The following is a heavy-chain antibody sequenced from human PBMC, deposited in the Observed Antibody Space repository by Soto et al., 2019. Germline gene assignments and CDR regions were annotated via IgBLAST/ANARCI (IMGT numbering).Heavy chain of an antibody. V-gene: IGHV4-59*01. CDR1: GGSISSYY. J-gene: IGHJ4*02. CDR3: ARVNDGPVDY. Sequence: QVQLQESGPGLVKPSETLSLTCTVSGGSISSYYWSWIRQPPGKGLEWIGYIYYSGSTNYNPSLTSRVTLSVDPSKNQFSLKLSSVTAADTAVYYCARVNDGPVDYWGQGTLVTVSS. D-gene: IGHD1-1*01. CDR2: IYYSGST.